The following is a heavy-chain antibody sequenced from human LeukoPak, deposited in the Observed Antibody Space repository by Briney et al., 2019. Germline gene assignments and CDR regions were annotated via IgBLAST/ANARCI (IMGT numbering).Heavy chain of an antibody. CDR2: IYYSGST. CDR3: ARVSMAGDYFDY. CDR1: GGSISSYY. D-gene: IGHD6-19*01. J-gene: IGHJ4*02. V-gene: IGHV4-59*08. Sequence: SETLSLTCTVSGGSISSYYWSWIRQPPGKGLEWIGYIYYSGSTSYNPSLKSRVTISVDTSKNQFSLKLSSVTAADTAVYYCARVSMAGDYFDYWGQGTLVTVSS.